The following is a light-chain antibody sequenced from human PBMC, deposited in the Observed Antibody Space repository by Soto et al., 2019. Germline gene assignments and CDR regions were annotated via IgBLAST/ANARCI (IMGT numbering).Light chain of an antibody. Sequence: VVMTQSPHILSVSPGERDKLYCRASQSVGSDLAWYQQKPGQAPRLLIYDASITATDIPDRFSGSGSGTDFTLTISRLEPEDFAVYYCQQYGSSRWSFGQGTKVDIK. CDR2: DAS. V-gene: IGKV3-20*01. CDR1: QSVGSD. CDR3: QQYGSSRWS. J-gene: IGKJ1*01.